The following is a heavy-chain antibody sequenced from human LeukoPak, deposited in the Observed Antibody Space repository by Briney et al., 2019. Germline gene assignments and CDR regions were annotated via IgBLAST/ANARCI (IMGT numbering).Heavy chain of an antibody. J-gene: IGHJ4*02. CDR3: ARVLGDYVDYFDY. D-gene: IGHD4-17*01. CDR1: GYTFTSYD. Sequence: VASVKVSCKASGYTFTSYDINWVRQATGQGLEWMGWMNPNSGNTGYAQKFQGRVTMTRNTSISTAYMELSSLRSEDTAVYYCARVLGDYVDYFDYWGQGTLVTVSS. V-gene: IGHV1-8*01. CDR2: MNPNSGNT.